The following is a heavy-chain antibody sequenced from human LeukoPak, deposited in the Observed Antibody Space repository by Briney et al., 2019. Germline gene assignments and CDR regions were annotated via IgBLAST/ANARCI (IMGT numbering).Heavy chain of an antibody. CDR3: ARFRDSSGWYYFDY. CDR2: IRYDGSNK. D-gene: IGHD6-19*01. CDR1: GFTFSSYG. V-gene: IGHV3-30*02. Sequence: PGGSLRLSCAASGFTFSSYGMHWVRQAPGKGLEWVAFIRYDGSNKYYAESVKGRFTISRDNSKNTLYLQMNSLRAEDTAVYYCARFRDSSGWYYFDYWGQETLVTVSS. J-gene: IGHJ4*02.